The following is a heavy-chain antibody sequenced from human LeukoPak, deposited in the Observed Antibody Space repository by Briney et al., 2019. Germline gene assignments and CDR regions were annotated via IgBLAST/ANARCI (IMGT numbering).Heavy chain of an antibody. CDR3: ARRRVTVIVVSTFDS. V-gene: IGHV4-34*01. CDR2: VADYGSV. J-gene: IGHJ4*02. D-gene: IGHD3-22*01. CDR1: GGSFTNYF. Sequence: SETLSLTCAVYGGSFTNYFWSWVRQSPGKGLEWVGEVADYGSVNYNPSLQSRVTISLDTSKNHFSLKVSSMTAADTAVYYCARRRVTVIVVSTFDSWGQGTLVTVSS.